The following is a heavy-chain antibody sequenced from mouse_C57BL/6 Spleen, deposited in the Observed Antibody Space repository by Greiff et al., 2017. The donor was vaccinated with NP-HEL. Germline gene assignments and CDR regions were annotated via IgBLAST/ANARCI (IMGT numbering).Heavy chain of an antibody. V-gene: IGHV1-82*01. CDR3: ARQLREYYYAMDY. CDR2: IYPGDGDT. J-gene: IGHJ4*01. CDR1: GYAFSSSW. D-gene: IGHD3-2*02. Sequence: LVESGPELVKPGASVKISCKASGYAFSSSWMNWVKQRPGKGLEWIGRIYPGDGDTNYNGKFKGKATLTADQSSSTAYMQLSSLTSEDSAVYFCARQLREYYYAMDYWGQGTSVTVSS.